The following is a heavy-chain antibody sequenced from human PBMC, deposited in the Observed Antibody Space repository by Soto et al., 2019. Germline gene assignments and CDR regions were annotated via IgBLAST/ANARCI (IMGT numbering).Heavy chain of an antibody. CDR2: IYPGDSDT. J-gene: IGHJ4*02. V-gene: IGHV5-51*01. CDR3: ARRGDTTHFSSCFDY. CDR1: GYNFTDYW. D-gene: IGHD5-12*01. Sequence: EVQLVQSGAAVRKPGESLKISCKVSGYNFTDYWIGWVRQMPGKGLEWMGIIYPGDSDTRYSPSFQGQVTISADKSISTAYLQWSSVKASDTAMYYFARRGDTTHFSSCFDYWGQGSLVTVSS.